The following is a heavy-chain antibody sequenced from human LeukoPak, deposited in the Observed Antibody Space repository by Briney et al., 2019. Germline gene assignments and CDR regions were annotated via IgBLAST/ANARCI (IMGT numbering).Heavy chain of an antibody. CDR2: ISGNGYNT. Sequence: PGESLRLSCAGSGFTLGSYAMSWVRQAPGKGLKWVSAISGNGYNTYYADSVKGRFTISSESSGNTLYLQMHNLRAEDTAVYYCAKGVRLWFAFYFDYWGQGTLVTVSS. CDR3: AKGVRLWFAFYFDY. V-gene: IGHV3-23*01. D-gene: IGHD3-10*01. CDR1: GFTLGSYA. J-gene: IGHJ4*02.